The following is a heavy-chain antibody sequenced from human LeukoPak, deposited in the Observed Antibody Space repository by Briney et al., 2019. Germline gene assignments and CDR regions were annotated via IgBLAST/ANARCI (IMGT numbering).Heavy chain of an antibody. V-gene: IGHV3-7*01. Sequence: GGSLRLSCVVSGLTLSSDWMSWVRQAPGKGLEWVANIKKDGIEKYYVESVKGRFTISRDNAKNSLYLQMNSLRAEDTAVYYRARGRYSSRPGGYYFDIWGQGTLVTVSS. CDR1: GLTLSSDW. D-gene: IGHD2-2*01. CDR3: ARGRYSSRPGGYYFDI. CDR2: IKKDGIEK. J-gene: IGHJ4*02.